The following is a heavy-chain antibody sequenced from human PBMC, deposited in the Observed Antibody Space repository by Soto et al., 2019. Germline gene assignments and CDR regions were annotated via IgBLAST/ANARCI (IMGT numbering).Heavy chain of an antibody. V-gene: IGHV3-48*03. D-gene: IGHD5-12*01. CDR3: ARGPYRNTYNWFDS. CDR2: ISGSGLTI. Sequence: PGGSLRLSCAASGFIFSDYEINWVRQAPGKGLEWVSYISGSGLTIYYADSVKGRFTISRDNAKSSLYLQMNSLGVEDTAVYYCARGPYRNTYNWFDSWGQGTLVTVSS. CDR1: GFIFSDYE. J-gene: IGHJ5*02.